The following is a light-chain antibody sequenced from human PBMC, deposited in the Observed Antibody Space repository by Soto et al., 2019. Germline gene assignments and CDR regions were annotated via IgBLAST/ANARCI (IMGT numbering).Light chain of an antibody. CDR3: QQSSNWRIT. CDR2: DAS. Sequence: IVLTHSPATLSLSPGQRPTLSDTATQTVSSCLAWYQQKPGQAPRLLIYDASTRDTGIPARFSGSGSGTDFTLTISSLEPEDFAVYYCQQSSNWRITFGQGTRLEIK. J-gene: IGKJ5*01. CDR1: QTVSSC. V-gene: IGKV3-11*01.